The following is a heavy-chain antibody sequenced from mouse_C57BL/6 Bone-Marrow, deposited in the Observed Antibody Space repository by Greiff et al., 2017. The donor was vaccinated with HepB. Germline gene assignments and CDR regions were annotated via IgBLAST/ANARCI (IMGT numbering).Heavy chain of an antibody. Sequence: EVKLQESGGDLEKPGGSLKLSCAASGFTFSSYGMSWVRQTPDKRLEWVATISSGGSYTYYPDSVKGRFTISRDNAKNTLYLQMSSLKSEDTAMYYCARHRITTVWYFDVWGTGTTVTVSS. CDR3: ARHRITTVWYFDV. J-gene: IGHJ1*03. V-gene: IGHV5-6*01. CDR2: ISSGGSYT. D-gene: IGHD1-1*01. CDR1: GFTFSSYG.